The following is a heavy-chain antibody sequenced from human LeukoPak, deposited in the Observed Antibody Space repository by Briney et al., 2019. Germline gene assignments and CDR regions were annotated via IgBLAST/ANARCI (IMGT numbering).Heavy chain of an antibody. J-gene: IGHJ4*02. D-gene: IGHD3-3*01. V-gene: IGHV4-61*01. CDR2: IYYSGST. Sequence: KPSETLSLTCTVSGGSVSSSSYYWSWIRQPPGKGLEWIGYIYYSGSTNYNPSLKSRVTISVDTSKNQFSLKLSSVTAADTAVYYCARSRNDFWSGYYSPFDYWGQGTLVTVSS. CDR3: ARSRNDFWSGYYSPFDY. CDR1: GGSVSSSSYY.